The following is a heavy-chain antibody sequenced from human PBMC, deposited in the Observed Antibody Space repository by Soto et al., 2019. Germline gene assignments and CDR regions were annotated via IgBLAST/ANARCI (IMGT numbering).Heavy chain of an antibody. Sequence: GGSLRLSCAASEFTFNNYWMHWVRQAPGRGLVWVSRINTDGSTTTYADSVKGRFTISRDNAKNTLYLQMNSLRAEDTAVYYCATNLRGTVGTKFWGQGTLVTVS. V-gene: IGHV3-74*01. J-gene: IGHJ4*02. CDR2: INTDGSTT. CDR1: EFTFNNYW. D-gene: IGHD1-1*01. CDR3: ATNLRGTVGTKF.